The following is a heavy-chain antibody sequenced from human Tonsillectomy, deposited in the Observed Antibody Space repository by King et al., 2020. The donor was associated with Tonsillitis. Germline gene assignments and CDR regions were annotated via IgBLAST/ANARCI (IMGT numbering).Heavy chain of an antibody. CDR2: ISYDGSNK. J-gene: IGHJ5*02. Sequence: QLVQSGGGVVQPGRSLRLSCAASGFTFSSYAMHWVRQAPGKGLEWVAVISYDGSNKYYADSVKGRFTISRDNSKNTLYLQMNSLRAEDTAVYYCARDRISFVVVANQHWFDPWGQGTLVTVSS. CDR1: GFTFSSYA. D-gene: IGHD2-15*01. V-gene: IGHV3-30-3*01. CDR3: ARDRISFVVVANQHWFDP.